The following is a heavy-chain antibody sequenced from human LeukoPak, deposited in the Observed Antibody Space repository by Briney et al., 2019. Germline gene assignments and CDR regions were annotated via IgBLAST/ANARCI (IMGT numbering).Heavy chain of an antibody. Sequence: GGSLRLSCSASGISFSSLWMSWFRQAPGKGLEWMADIKHDGSQVHYVASVKGRFTISRDNAKLYLQMNSLRAEDTAVYYCAGGQGWHFDLWGLGTLITVSS. CDR3: AGGQGWHFDL. D-gene: IGHD2-15*01. J-gene: IGHJ2*01. CDR1: GISFSSLW. CDR2: IKHDGSQV. V-gene: IGHV3-7*01.